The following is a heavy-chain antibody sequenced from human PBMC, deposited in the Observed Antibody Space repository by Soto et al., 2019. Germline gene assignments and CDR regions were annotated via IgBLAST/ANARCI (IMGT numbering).Heavy chain of an antibody. J-gene: IGHJ4*02. Sequence: ASVKVSCKASGGTFSSYAISWVRQAPGQGLEWMGWISAYNGNTNYAQKLQGRVTMTTDTSTSTAYMELRSLRSDDTAVYYCARASSRPIAAAGRGFDYWGQGTLVTVS. CDR1: GGTFSSYA. D-gene: IGHD6-13*01. V-gene: IGHV1-18*01. CDR3: ARASSRPIAAAGRGFDY. CDR2: ISAYNGNT.